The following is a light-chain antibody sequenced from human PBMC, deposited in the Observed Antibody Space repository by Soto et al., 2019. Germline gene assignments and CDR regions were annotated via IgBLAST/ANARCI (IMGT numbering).Light chain of an antibody. Sequence: EIVLTQSPGTLSLSPGERATLSCRASQSVSSSYLAWYQQKPGQAPRLLIYGASSRATGIPDRFSGRGSGTDFTLTISRLEPEDFAVYYCQQYSSSPPITFGQGTRLEIK. CDR1: QSVSSSY. J-gene: IGKJ5*01. V-gene: IGKV3-20*01. CDR3: QQYSSSPPIT. CDR2: GAS.